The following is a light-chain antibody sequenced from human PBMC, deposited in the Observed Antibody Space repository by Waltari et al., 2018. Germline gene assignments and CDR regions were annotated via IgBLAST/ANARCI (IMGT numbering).Light chain of an antibody. Sequence: DIQLTQSPSFLSASVGDRVTVTCRASQGISTDLVWYQQKPGKAPKVLIYAASTLHSGVPSRFSGSGSGTEFALTINSLQPEDFATYYCHHRNSYPPYIFGQGTKVEIK. J-gene: IGKJ2*01. V-gene: IGKV1-9*01. CDR1: QGISTD. CDR2: AAS. CDR3: HHRNSYPPYI.